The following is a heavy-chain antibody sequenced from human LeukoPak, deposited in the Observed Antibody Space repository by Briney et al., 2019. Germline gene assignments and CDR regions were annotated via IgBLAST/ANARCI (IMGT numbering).Heavy chain of an antibody. CDR1: GGSISRYY. J-gene: IGHJ6*02. V-gene: IGHV4-59*07. Sequence: SDTLSLTCTVSGGSISRYYWSWIRQPPGKGLEWIGYIYYSGSTNYNPSLKSRVTISVDTSKNQFSLKLSSVTAADTAVYYCASVSVAGHYYYGMDVWGQGTTVTVSS. CDR3: ASVSVAGHYYYGMDV. D-gene: IGHD6-19*01. CDR2: IYYSGST.